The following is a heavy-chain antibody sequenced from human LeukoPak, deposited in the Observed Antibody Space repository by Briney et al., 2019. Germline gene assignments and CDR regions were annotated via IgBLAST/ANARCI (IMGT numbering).Heavy chain of an antibody. CDR1: GYTFTSYA. CDR2: ISSYSGNT. J-gene: IGHJ4*02. Sequence: GASVKVSCKASGYTFTSYAITWVRQAPGQGLEWMGWISSYSGNTNYAQKFQGRVTMTTDTSTSTAYMELWSLRSDDTAVYYCARASGGGSLDYWGQGTLVTVSS. D-gene: IGHD2-15*01. CDR3: ARASGGGSLDY. V-gene: IGHV1-18*01.